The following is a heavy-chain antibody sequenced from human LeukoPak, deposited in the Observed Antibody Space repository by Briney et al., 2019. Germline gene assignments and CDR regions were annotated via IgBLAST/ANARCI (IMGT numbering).Heavy chain of an antibody. CDR1: GYTFTGYY. J-gene: IGHJ4*02. CDR3: AREKIGSGYDQDLDY. CDR2: IIPNSGGT. Sequence: ASVKVSCKASGYTFTGYYMHWVRQAPGQGLEWMGWIIPNSGGTNYAQNFQGRVTMTSDTSISTAYMELSSLTSDDTAVYYCAREKIGSGYDQDLDYWGQGTLVTVSS. V-gene: IGHV1-2*02. D-gene: IGHD5-12*01.